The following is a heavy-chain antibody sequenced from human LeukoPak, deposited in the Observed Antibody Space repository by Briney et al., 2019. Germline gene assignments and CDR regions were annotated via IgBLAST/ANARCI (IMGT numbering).Heavy chain of an antibody. CDR1: GFTFTTYV. CDR2: VTSDGMDK. D-gene: IGHD4-17*01. Sequence: GRSLRLSCAASGFTFTTYVMHWVRQPPGKGLEWVTTVTSDGMDKYYADSVKGRFTISRDNSKNTLHLQMSSLGPEDTAVYYCAKSDYGDYCFDSWGQGTLVTVSS. V-gene: IGHV3-30*18. J-gene: IGHJ4*02. CDR3: AKSDYGDYCFDS.